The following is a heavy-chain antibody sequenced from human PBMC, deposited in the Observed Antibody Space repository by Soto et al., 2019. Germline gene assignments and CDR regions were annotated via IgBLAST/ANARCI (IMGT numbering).Heavy chain of an antibody. V-gene: IGHV4-34*01. Sequence: PSETLSLTCAVSGGSFSGYYWSWIRQPPGKGLEWIGEINHSGSTNYNPSLKSRVTISVDTSKNQFSLKLSSVTAADTAVYYCARSVGVLMVYATKYYFDYWGQGNLVTVSS. CDR1: GGSFSGYY. CDR2: INHSGST. CDR3: ARSVGVLMVYATKYYFDY. D-gene: IGHD2-8*01. J-gene: IGHJ4*02.